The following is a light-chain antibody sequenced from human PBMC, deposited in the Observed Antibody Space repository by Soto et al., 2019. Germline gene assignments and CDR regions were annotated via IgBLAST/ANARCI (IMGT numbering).Light chain of an antibody. CDR3: QQRSNWLT. Sequence: EIVLTHSPATLSLYPGERATLSCRASQSISSYLAWYQQKPGQAPRLLIYDASNRATGIPARFSGSGSGTDFTLTISSLEPEDFAVYYCQQRSNWLTFGGGAKVDIK. V-gene: IGKV3-11*01. J-gene: IGKJ4*01. CDR1: QSISSY. CDR2: DAS.